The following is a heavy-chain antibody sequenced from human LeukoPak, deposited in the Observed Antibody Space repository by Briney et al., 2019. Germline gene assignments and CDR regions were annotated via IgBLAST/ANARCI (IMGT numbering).Heavy chain of an antibody. V-gene: IGHV3-66*01. CDR1: GFNVSGNY. CDR2: IYSGGTT. D-gene: IGHD3-22*01. Sequence: PGASQRLSGAGSGFNVSGNYMAWARQAPGKGLEWVSVIYSGGTTYYADSVKGRFTIPRDNSKNTLFLQMNPLRPDDTAVFYCARILRYYDDSGCFDCWVRG. J-gene: IGHJ4*02. CDR3: ARILRYYDDSGCFDC.